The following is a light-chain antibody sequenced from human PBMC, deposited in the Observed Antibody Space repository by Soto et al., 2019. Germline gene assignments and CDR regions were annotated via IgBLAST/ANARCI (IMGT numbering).Light chain of an antibody. CDR1: QSVGSY. J-gene: IGKJ2*01. Sequence: EIVLTQSPATLSLSPGERVTLSCRASQSVGSYLAWYQQTPGQAPRLLIYDASNRATGIPARFSGSGSGTDFTLTISGLEPEDFVVYYCQQRSNWSYTFGQGTMLEMK. CDR2: DAS. V-gene: IGKV3-11*01. CDR3: QQRSNWSYT.